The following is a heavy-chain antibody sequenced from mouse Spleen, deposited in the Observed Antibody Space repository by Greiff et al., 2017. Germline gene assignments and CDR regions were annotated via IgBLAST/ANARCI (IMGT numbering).Heavy chain of an antibody. Sequence: QVQLQQSGAELVKPGASVKLSCKASGYTFTSHWMHWVKQRPGRGLEWIGRIDPNSGGTKYNEKFKSKATLTVNKPSSTAYMQLSSLTSEDSAVYYCANERGLRYYFDCWGRGTTLTVSS. CDR2: IDPNSGGT. D-gene: IGHD1-1*01. J-gene: IGHJ2*01. V-gene: IGHV1-72*01. CDR3: ANERGLRYYFDC. CDR1: GYTFTSHW.